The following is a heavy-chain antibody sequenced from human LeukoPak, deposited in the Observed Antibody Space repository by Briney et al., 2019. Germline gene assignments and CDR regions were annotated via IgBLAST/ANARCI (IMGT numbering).Heavy chain of an antibody. D-gene: IGHD2-15*01. J-gene: IGHJ4*02. CDR3: AREGSYCVGGDCYSFDF. Sequence: ASVKVSCKASGCRFISNYIQWVRQAPGLGPEWIGWMHPGNGNTRYAEKFQGRVTMTRDTSINTAYMGLSSLRSDDTAVYYCAREGSYCVGGDCYSFDFWGQGTQITVSS. CDR1: GCRFISNY. V-gene: IGHV1-2*02. CDR2: MHPGNGNT.